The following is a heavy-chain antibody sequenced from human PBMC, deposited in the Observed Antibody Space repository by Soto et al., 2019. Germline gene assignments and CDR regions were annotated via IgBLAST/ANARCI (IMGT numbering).Heavy chain of an antibody. J-gene: IGHJ5*02. D-gene: IGHD4-17*01. Sequence: QVQLQESGPGLVKPSQTLSLTCTVSGGSISSGVYYWSWIRQHPGKGLEWIGYIYYSGRTYYNPSLKGQVNISVATSKNQFSLKLSSVTAADTAVYYCARETHDYGETAGGFDPWGQGNLVTVSS. CDR3: ARETHDYGETAGGFDP. V-gene: IGHV4-31*01. CDR1: GGSISSGVYY. CDR2: IYYSGRT.